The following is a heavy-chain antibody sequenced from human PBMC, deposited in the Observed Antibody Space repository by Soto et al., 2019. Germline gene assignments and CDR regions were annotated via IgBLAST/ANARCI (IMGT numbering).Heavy chain of an antibody. CDR1: GYTFTGYY. CDR2: INPNSGGT. D-gene: IGHD6-6*01. Sequence: ASVKVSCKASGYTFTGYYMHWVRQAPGQGLEWMGWINPNSGGTNYAQKFQGWVTMTRDTSISTAYMELSRLRSDDTAVYYCARDRLDSSSSGRHYYMDVWGKGTTVTVSS. CDR3: ARDRLDSSSSGRHYYMDV. V-gene: IGHV1-2*04. J-gene: IGHJ6*03.